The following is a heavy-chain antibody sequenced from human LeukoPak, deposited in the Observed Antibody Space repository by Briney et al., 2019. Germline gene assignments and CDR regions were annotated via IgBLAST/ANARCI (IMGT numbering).Heavy chain of an antibody. J-gene: IGHJ6*03. Sequence: SETLSLTCTVSGGSISSYYWSWIRQPAGKGLEWIGRIYTSGSTNYNPSLKSRVTMSVDTSKNQFSLKLSSVTAADTAVYYCARSYTLVGANYMDVWGKGTTVTVSS. CDR3: ARSYTLVGANYMDV. V-gene: IGHV4-4*07. CDR2: IYTSGST. D-gene: IGHD1-26*01. CDR1: GGSISSYY.